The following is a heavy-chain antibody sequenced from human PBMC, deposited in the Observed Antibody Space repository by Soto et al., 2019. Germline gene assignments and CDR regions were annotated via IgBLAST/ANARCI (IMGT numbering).Heavy chain of an antibody. D-gene: IGHD5-18*01. J-gene: IGHJ6*02. CDR2: IFPRDSDT. CDR1: GYGFSNYW. CDR3: ARLPYGYSYGYGYYYYGMDV. V-gene: IGHV5-51*01. Sequence: PGESLKISCEGSGYGFSNYWIGWVRQKSGKGLEWMGIIFPRDSDTKYNPSLQGQVSISADNSISTAYLHWSSLKASDTAMYYCARLPYGYSYGYGYYYYGMDVWGQGTTVTVSS.